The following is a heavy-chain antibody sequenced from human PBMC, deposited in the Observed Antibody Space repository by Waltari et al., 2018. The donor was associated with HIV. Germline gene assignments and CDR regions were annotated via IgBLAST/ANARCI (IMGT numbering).Heavy chain of an antibody. CDR3: TRGYSSSRWIPLYH. J-gene: IGHJ4*02. Sequence: QVQLVESGGGVVQPGTSLTLPCAVSGFPFSNLLLPWVRQSPGKGLEWLAVFWSDGVEVSYADSVKGRFTISKDSSQKTLYLHLTSLRAEDTALYYCTRGYSSSRWIPLYHWGRGTLVTVSS. CDR1: GFPFSNLL. D-gene: IGHD6-6*01. V-gene: IGHV3-33*01. CDR2: FWSDGVEV.